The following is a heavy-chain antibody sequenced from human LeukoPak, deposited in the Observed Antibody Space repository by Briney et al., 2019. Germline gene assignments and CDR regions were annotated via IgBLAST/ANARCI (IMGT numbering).Heavy chain of an antibody. D-gene: IGHD2-21*02. V-gene: IGHV1-69*13. CDR2: IIPIFGTA. J-gene: IGHJ1*01. CDR3: ARSGGECGGDCYSDFQH. Sequence: SVKVSCKASGGTSTSYAISWVRQAPGQGLEWMGGIIPIFGTANYAQKFQGRVTITADESTSTAYMELSSLRSEDTAVYYCARSGGECGGDCYSDFQHWGQGTLVTVSS. CDR1: GGTSTSYA.